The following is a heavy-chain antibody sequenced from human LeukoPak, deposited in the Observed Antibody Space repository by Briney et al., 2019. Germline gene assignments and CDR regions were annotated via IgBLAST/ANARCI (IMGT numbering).Heavy chain of an antibody. CDR2: INPNSGGT. CDR1: GYTFTGYC. V-gene: IGHV1-2*02. J-gene: IGHJ4*02. Sequence: GASVKVSCKASGYTFTGYCMHWVRQAPGQGLEWMGWINPNSGGTNYAQKFQGRVTMTRDTSISTAYMELSRLRSEDTAVYYCARSPDSSGWPFDYWGQGTLVTVSS. CDR3: ARSPDSSGWPFDY. D-gene: IGHD6-19*01.